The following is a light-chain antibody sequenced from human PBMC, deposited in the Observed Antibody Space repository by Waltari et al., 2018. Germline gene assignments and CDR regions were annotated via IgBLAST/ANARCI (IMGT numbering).Light chain of an antibody. V-gene: IGLV2-11*01. CDR2: DVT. CDR3: CSYAGGYIRV. CDR1: SSDVGGYNY. Sequence: QSALTQPRSVSGSPGQSVTLSCTGTSSDVGGYNYVSWYQQHPGKAPKLMIYDVTERPSGVPDRFSGSKSGNTASLTISGLQAEDEADYYCCSYAGGYIRVFGGGTKLTVL. J-gene: IGLJ3*02.